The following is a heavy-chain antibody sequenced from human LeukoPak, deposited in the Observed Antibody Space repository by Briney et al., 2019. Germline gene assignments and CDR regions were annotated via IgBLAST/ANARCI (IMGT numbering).Heavy chain of an antibody. D-gene: IGHD3-22*01. CDR3: ARHSQTIVSQWLFDAFDV. CDR1: GGSISSYY. CDR2: IYHSGST. Sequence: PSETLCLTCTVSGGSISSYYWSWLRQPPGKGLEWIGYIYHSGSTNYNPSLKSRVTISVDTSKNHFSLKLSSVTAADTAVYYCARHSQTIVSQWLFDAFDVWGQGTMVTVSS. V-gene: IGHV4-59*08. J-gene: IGHJ3*01.